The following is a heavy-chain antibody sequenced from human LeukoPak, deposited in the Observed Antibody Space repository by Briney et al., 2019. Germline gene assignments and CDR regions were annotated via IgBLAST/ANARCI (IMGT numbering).Heavy chain of an antibody. Sequence: GGSLRLSCAASGFTFSSYAMHWVRQAPGKGLEWVAVISYDGSNKYYADSVKGRLTISRDNAKNTLYLQMNSLRVEDTAVYYCARGGGHAQRDWGQGTLVTVPS. CDR1: GFTFSSYA. D-gene: IGHD5-24*01. CDR2: ISYDGSNK. V-gene: IGHV3-30-3*01. CDR3: ARGGGHAQRD. J-gene: IGHJ4*02.